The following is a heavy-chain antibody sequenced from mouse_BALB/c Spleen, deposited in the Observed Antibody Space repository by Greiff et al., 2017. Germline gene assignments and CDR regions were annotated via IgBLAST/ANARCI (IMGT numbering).Heavy chain of an antibody. CDR1: GYTFTSYW. V-gene: IGHV1S22*01. CDR3: TRWDYRYGGFAY. Sequence: LQQPGSELVRPGASVKLSYKASGYTFTSYWMHWVKQRHGQGLEWIGNIYPGSGSTNYDEKFKSKGTLTVDTSSSTAYMHLSSLTSEDSAVYYCTRWDYRYGGFAYWGQGTLVTVSA. CDR2: IYPGSGST. D-gene: IGHD2-14*01. J-gene: IGHJ3*01.